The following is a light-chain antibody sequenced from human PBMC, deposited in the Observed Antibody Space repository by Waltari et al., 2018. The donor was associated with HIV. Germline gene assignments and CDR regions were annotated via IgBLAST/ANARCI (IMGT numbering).Light chain of an antibody. CDR1: SSNIGRNY. J-gene: IGLJ1*01. CDR3: AAWDDSLSVLYV. V-gene: IGLV1-47*01. CDR2: RNS. Sequence: QSVLTQPPSASGTPGQRVTISCSGSSSNIGRNYVPWYQQLPGTVPKLLIYRNSQRPSGVPDRFSGSKSGTSASLAISGLRSEDEADYYCAAWDDSLSVLYVFGTGTKVTVL.